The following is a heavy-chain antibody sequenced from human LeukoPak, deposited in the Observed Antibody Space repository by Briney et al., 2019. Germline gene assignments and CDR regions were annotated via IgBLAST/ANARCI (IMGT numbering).Heavy chain of an antibody. CDR3: AREGLYDSSGYYYGPYYYYMDV. Sequence: ASVKVSCKASGYTFTSYDINWVRQATGQGLEWMGWMNPNSGNTGYAQKFQGRVTMTRNTSISTAYMELSSLRSEDTAVYYCAREGLYDSSGYYYGPYYYYMDVWGKGTTVTISS. CDR2: MNPNSGNT. V-gene: IGHV1-8*01. J-gene: IGHJ6*03. D-gene: IGHD3-22*01. CDR1: GYTFTSYD.